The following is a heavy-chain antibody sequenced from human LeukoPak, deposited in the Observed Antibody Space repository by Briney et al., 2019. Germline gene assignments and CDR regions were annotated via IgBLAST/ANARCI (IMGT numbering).Heavy chain of an antibody. V-gene: IGHV3-30*18. J-gene: IGHJ4*02. CDR1: GLTFSSYG. CDR2: ISYDGSNK. CDR3: GKGACFGSSGGSCWDGYDVDDY. D-gene: IGHD2-15*01. Sequence: GGSLSLSCAASGLTFSSYGMHGVRQAPGKGLEGGAVISYDGSNKYYADSVKGRFTISRDNSKNTLYLQMNSLRAEDTAVYYCGKGACFGSSGGSCWDGYDVDDYWGQGTLVTVSS.